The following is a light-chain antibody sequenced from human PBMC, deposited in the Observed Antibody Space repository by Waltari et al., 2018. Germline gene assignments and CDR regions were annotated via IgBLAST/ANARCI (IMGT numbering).Light chain of an antibody. J-gene: IGLJ3*02. CDR2: SNN. V-gene: IGLV1-44*01. CDR1: SSNIGSNT. CDR3: AAWDDSLNGPV. Sequence: QSVLTQPPSASGTPGQRVTISCSGSSSNIGSNTVNWYQQLPGTAPKLLIVSNNQRPAGVPDRFAGSKSGTSASLAISGLQSEDEADYYWAAWDDSLNGPVFGGGTKLTVL.